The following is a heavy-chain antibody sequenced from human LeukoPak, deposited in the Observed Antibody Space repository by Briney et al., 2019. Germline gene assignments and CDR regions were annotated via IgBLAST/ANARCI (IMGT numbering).Heavy chain of an antibody. D-gene: IGHD6-13*01. Sequence: PGGSLRLSCAASGFTFSSYWMSWVRRAPGKGLEWVANINYDGGEKYYVGSVKGRFTISRDNAKNSLYLQMNSLRADDTAVYYCARYSSSWHYWGQGTLVTVSS. CDR2: INYDGGEK. V-gene: IGHV3-7*01. CDR1: GFTFSSYW. J-gene: IGHJ4*02. CDR3: ARYSSSWHY.